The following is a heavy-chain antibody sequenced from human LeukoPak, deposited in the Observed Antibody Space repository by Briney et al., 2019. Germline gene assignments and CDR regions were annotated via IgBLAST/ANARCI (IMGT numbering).Heavy chain of an antibody. D-gene: IGHD6-19*01. Sequence: ASVKVSCKASGYTFTSYYMHWVRQAPGQGLEWMGIINPSGGSTSYAQKFQGRVTMTRDTSTSTVYMELSSLRSKDTAVYYCARDQLVAGRYDAFDIWGQGTMVTVSS. V-gene: IGHV1-46*01. CDR1: GYTFTSYY. CDR2: INPSGGST. CDR3: ARDQLVAGRYDAFDI. J-gene: IGHJ3*02.